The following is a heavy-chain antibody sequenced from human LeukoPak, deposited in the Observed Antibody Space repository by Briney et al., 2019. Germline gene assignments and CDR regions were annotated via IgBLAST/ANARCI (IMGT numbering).Heavy chain of an antibody. CDR1: GGSFSGYY. D-gene: IGHD5-18*01. CDR2: INHSGST. V-gene: IGHV4-34*01. J-gene: IGHJ4*02. CDR3: ARGGDTGYFDY. Sequence: SETLSLTCAVYGGSFSGYYWSWIRQPPGKGLEWIGEINHSGSTNYNPSLKSRVTISVDTSKNQFSLKLSSVTAADTAVYYCARGGDTGYFDYWGQGTLVTVSS.